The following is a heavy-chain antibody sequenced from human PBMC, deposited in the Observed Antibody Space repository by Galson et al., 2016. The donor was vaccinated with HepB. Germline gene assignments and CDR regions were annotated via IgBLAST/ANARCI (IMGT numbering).Heavy chain of an antibody. CDR2: TYSGDST. D-gene: IGHD6-19*01. Sequence: SLRLSCAASGFTVSSTFMTWVRQAPGKGLEWVSVTYSGDSTNYADSVKGRFTISRDNSKNTLYLQMNSLRVEDTAVYYCARGKAVTGSDPLDPWGQGTLVTVSS. J-gene: IGHJ5*02. CDR3: ARGKAVTGSDPLDP. CDR1: GFTVSSTF. V-gene: IGHV3-53*01.